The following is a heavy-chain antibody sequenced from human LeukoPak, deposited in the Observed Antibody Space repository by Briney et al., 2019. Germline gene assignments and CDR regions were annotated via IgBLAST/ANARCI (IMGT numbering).Heavy chain of an antibody. CDR2: ISYDGRNK. CDR3: ARDPPDSGSYFFDY. Sequence: QPGGSLRLSCAASGFTFSSYTIHWVRQPPGKGLEWVAVISYDGRNKYYADSVKGRFTISRDNSKNTLYLQMNSLRGEDTAVYYCARDPPDSGSYFFDYWGQGTLVTVSS. J-gene: IGHJ4*02. V-gene: IGHV3-30*04. CDR1: GFTFSSYT. D-gene: IGHD1-26*01.